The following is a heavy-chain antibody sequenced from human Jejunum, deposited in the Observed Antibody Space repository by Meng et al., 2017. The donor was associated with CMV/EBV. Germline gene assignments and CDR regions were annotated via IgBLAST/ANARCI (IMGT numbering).Heavy chain of an antibody. Sequence: QLQLVQSGAGVKKPGSSVKGACKTSGGSFSTYTFSWVRQAPGQGLEWMGGLIPVLHKAKSAPRFQDRVTFTADETTTTAYMELSSLTFEDTAVYFCARGRGNQPLFDFWGQGTLVTVSS. CDR3: ARGRGNQPLFDF. J-gene: IGHJ4*02. V-gene: IGHV1-69*10. CDR2: LIPVLHKA. D-gene: IGHD2/OR15-2a*01. CDR1: GGSFSTYT.